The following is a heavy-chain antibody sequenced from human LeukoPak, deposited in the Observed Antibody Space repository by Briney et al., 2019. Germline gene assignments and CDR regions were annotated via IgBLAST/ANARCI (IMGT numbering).Heavy chain of an antibody. V-gene: IGHV1-18*01. D-gene: IGHD6-6*01. Sequence: ASVKVSCKASGYTFTSYDINWVRQAPGQGLEWMGWISAYSGNTNYAQKLQGRVTMTTDTSTSTAYMELRSLRSDDTAIYYCARAGSGSSTWFDPWGQGTLVTVSS. J-gene: IGHJ5*02. CDR1: GYTFTSYD. CDR2: ISAYSGNT. CDR3: ARAGSGSSTWFDP.